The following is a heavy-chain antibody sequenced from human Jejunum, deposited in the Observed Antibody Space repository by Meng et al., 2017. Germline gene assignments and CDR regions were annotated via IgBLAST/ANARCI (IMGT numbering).Heavy chain of an antibody. J-gene: IGHJ4*02. CDR1: GFSFTTGG. CDR3: ARDLGVGKYTDY. CDR2: IGHDGKYT. V-gene: IGHV3-33*01. Sequence: QVQLVESGGGVVQPGRSLRLSCAASGFSFTTGGMHWVRQAPGKGLEWVAVIGHDGKYTSYGDSLKGRFTISRDNSKNTLYLQMNNPRAEDTAVYYCARDLGVGKYTDYWGQGTLVTVSS. D-gene: IGHD1-26*01.